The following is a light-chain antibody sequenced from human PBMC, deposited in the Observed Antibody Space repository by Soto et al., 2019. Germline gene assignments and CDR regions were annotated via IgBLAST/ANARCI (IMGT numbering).Light chain of an antibody. Sequence: EIVLTQSPGTLSLSPGERVTLSCRTSQSVSSRYFAWYQQKPGQAPRLLIYGASNRATGIPDRFSGSGSGTDFTLTISRLEPEDFAVYYCQQYGSSPWTFGQGTKVESK. CDR1: QSVSSRY. V-gene: IGKV3-20*01. CDR2: GAS. CDR3: QQYGSSPWT. J-gene: IGKJ1*01.